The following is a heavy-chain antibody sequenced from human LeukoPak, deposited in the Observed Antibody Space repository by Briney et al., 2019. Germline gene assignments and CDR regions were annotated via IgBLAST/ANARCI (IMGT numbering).Heavy chain of an antibody. J-gene: IGHJ4*02. CDR2: VSPGGYT. D-gene: IGHD6-25*01. Sequence: SENLSLTCAVSGVSISDYYWSGIRQSPGKGLEWIGEVSPGGYTNYNPSLRSRAIIAEDTSESKLSLRLTSVTAADTAVYYCARDDGYRADYWGQGTPVTVSS. CDR3: ARDDGYRADY. CDR1: GVSISDYY. V-gene: IGHV4-34*01.